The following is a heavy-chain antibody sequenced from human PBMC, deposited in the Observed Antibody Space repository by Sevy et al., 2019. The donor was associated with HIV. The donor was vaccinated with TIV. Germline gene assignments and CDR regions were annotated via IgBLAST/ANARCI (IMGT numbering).Heavy chain of an antibody. CDR2: ISAYNGNT. CDR3: ARDLGGYGGNSIDY. D-gene: IGHD2-21*02. V-gene: IGHV1-18*01. Sequence: ASVKVSCKASGYTFTSYGISWVRQAPGQGLEWMGWISAYNGNTNYAQKLQGRVTMTTDTSTSTAYAELRSLRSDDTAIYYCARDLGGYGGNSIDYWGQGTLVTVSS. CDR1: GYTFTSYG. J-gene: IGHJ4*02.